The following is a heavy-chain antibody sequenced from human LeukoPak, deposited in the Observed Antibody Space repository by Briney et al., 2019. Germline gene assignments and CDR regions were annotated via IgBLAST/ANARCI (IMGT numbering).Heavy chain of an antibody. D-gene: IGHD6-13*01. V-gene: IGHV4-39*01. J-gene: IGHJ4*02. CDR3: ARGLKTSSSKKACFDY. CDR2: IYFGGSGGT. CDR1: GGSFSSTNYF. Sequence: SETLSLTCTVSGGSFSSTNYFWGWIRQPPGKGLEWIGTIYFGGSGGTYYNPSLRSRVTISVDTSKNQFSLNLSSVTAADTAVYYCARGLKTSSSKKACFDYWGQGTLVTVSS.